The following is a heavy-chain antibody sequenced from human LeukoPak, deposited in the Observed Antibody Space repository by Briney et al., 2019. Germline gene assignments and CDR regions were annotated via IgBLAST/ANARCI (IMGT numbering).Heavy chain of an antibody. CDR1: GGSFSGYY. J-gene: IGHJ4*02. Sequence: PSGTLSLTCAVYGGSFSGYYWSWIRQPPGKGLEWIGEINHSGSTNYNPSLKSRVTISVDTSKNQFSLKLSSVTAADTAVYYCARGPRFIAAPYYFDYWGQGTLVTVSS. D-gene: IGHD6-13*01. CDR2: INHSGST. V-gene: IGHV4-34*01. CDR3: ARGPRFIAAPYYFDY.